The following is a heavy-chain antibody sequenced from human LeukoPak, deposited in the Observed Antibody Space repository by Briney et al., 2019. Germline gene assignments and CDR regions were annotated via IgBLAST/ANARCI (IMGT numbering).Heavy chain of an antibody. CDR1: GGSFSGYY. D-gene: IGHD3-22*01. CDR2: INHSGST. Sequence: SETLSLTCAVYGGSFSGYYWSWIRQPPGKGLEWIGEINHSGSTSYNPSLKSRVTISVDTSKNQFSLKLSSVTAADTAVYYCARGLGYYYDSSGFNPWGQGTLVTVSS. CDR3: ARGLGYYYDSSGFNP. V-gene: IGHV4-34*01. J-gene: IGHJ5*02.